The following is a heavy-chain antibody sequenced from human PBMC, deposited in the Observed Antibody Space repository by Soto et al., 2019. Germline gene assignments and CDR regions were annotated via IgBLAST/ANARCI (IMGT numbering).Heavy chain of an antibody. CDR1: GFTFSTYY. D-gene: IGHD3-10*01. J-gene: IGHJ6*02. CDR2: ITSDGSST. CDR3: ARERGGGFGDV. Sequence: EVQLVESGGGLVQPGGSLRLSCAASGFTFSTYYMNWVRQAPGKGLVWVARITSDGSSTTYADSVKGRFTISRDNAKNTLYLHMNSVRAEDTAVYSCARERGGGFGDVWGQGTTVTVSS. V-gene: IGHV3-74*01.